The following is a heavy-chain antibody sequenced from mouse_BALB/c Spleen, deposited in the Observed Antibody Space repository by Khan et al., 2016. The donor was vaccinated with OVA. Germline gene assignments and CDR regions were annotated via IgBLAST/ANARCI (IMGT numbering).Heavy chain of an antibody. CDR1: GLSLTSYG. CDR2: IWAGGST. J-gene: IGHJ2*01. D-gene: IGHD1-3*01. CDR3: ARLENI. Sequence: QVQLKESGPGLVASSQSLSITCTVSGLSLTSYGVHWVRQPPGKGLEWLGVIWAGGSTNYNSALMSRLSISKDNSKNQVSLKMNSLQTDDTAMYYCARLENIWGQGTTLTVSS. V-gene: IGHV2-9*02.